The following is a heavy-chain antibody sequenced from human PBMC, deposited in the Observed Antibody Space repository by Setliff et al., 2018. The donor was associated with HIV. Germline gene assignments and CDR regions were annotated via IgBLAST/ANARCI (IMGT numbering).Heavy chain of an antibody. CDR3: ARLGSGWSDSYYYAMDI. Sequence: ASVKVSCKASGYTFTTYGISWVRQAPGHGLEWMGWISPNFGHTKYAQKFLDRVTMTIDTATSIAYMELRSLGSDDTAVYFCARLGSGWSDSYYYAMDIWGQGTTVTVSS. CDR2: ISPNFGHT. V-gene: IGHV1-18*01. D-gene: IGHD6-19*01. J-gene: IGHJ6*02. CDR1: GYTFTTYG.